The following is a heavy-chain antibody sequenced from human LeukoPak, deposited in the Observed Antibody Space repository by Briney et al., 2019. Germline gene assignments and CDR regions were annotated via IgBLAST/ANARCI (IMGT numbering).Heavy chain of an antibody. J-gene: IGHJ4*02. D-gene: IGHD4-23*01. CDR1: GSTFSNFA. Sequence: ASVKVSCKASGSTFSNFAISWVRQAPGQGLEWMGRIIPILGIPNYTQKFHGRVTITADKSTTTAYMELRSLTSEDTAVYYCASFSRGGINDGGNSGLEPHWGQGTLVTVSS. CDR2: IIPILGIP. CDR3: ASFSRGGINDGGNSGLEPH. V-gene: IGHV1-69*04.